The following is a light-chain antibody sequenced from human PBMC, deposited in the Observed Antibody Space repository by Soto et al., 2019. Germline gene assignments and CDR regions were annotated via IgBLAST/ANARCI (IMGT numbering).Light chain of an antibody. J-gene: IGKJ1*01. CDR2: GAS. CDR3: QQYGCSPKT. V-gene: IGKV3-20*01. CDR1: QSVDIY. Sequence: IVLTQSPHTLSFSHGERATLSCRASQSVDIYLAWYRQIPGQAPRLLIYGASTRATGIPDRFSGSGSGTDFTLTISRLAREDFALYYCQQYGCSPKTFGQGSNVDIK.